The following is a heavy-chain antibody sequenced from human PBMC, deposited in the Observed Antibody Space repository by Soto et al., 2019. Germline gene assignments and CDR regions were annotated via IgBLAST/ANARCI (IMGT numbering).Heavy chain of an antibody. D-gene: IGHD2-15*01. CDR2: INPDNANT. Sequence: QVQLVQSGAEVKKPGASVKVSCKASGYTFTSYYMHWVRQAPGQGLEWMGWINPDNANTKYSQNFPGRVTFTRDTSATTAYMELSSLRSEDTAVYFCARDPGSGHYFDYWGQGTLVTVSS. CDR3: ARDPGSGHYFDY. CDR1: GYTFTSYY. V-gene: IGHV1-3*01. J-gene: IGHJ4*02.